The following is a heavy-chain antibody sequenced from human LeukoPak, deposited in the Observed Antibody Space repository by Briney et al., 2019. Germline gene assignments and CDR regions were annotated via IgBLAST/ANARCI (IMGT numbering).Heavy chain of an antibody. J-gene: IGHJ4*02. Sequence: SETLSLTCTVSGGSISSSSYYWGWIRQPPGKGLEWIGSIYYSGSTHYNPSLKSRVTISVDTSKNQFSLKLSSVTAADTAVYYCARGPSFDYWGQGTLVTVSS. CDR3: ARGPSFDY. CDR1: GGSISSSSYY. CDR2: IYYSGST. V-gene: IGHV4-39*01.